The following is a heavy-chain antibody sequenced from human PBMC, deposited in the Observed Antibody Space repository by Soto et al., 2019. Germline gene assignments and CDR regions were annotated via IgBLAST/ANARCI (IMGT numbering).Heavy chain of an antibody. J-gene: IGHJ5*02. Sequence: PGGSLRLSCAASGFTFSSYSMNWVRQAPGKGLEWVSSISSSSSYIYYADSVKGRFTISRDNAKNSLYLQMNSLRAEDTAVYYCARDHCSSNSCYLWFDPWGQGTLVTVSS. V-gene: IGHV3-21*04. D-gene: IGHD2-2*01. CDR3: ARDHCSSNSCYLWFDP. CDR2: ISSSSSYI. CDR1: GFTFSSYS.